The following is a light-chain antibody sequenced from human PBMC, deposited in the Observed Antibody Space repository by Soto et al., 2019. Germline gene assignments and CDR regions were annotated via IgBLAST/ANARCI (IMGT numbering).Light chain of an antibody. CDR2: EGS. J-gene: IGLJ1*01. V-gene: IGLV2-23*01. CDR1: SSDVGSYNL. CDR3: CSYAGSSTFV. Sequence: QSVLTQPASVSGSPGQWINISCTGTSSDVGSYNLVSWYQQHPGKAPKLMIYEGSKRPSGVSNRFSGSKSGNTASLTISGLQAEDEADYYCCSYAGSSTFVFGTGTKVTVL.